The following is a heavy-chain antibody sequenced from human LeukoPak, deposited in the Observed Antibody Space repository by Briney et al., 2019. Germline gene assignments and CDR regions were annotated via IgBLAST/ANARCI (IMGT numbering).Heavy chain of an antibody. D-gene: IGHD2-21*02. J-gene: IGHJ4*02. CDR3: VREDTPATANY. Sequence: GGSLRLSCAASGFNFANHAMSWVRQTAGKGLEWVSAISGGGDITYYADSVKGRFTISRDNSKDTLFLQMHSLRPGDTAVYYCVREDTPATANYWGQGTLVTVSS. CDR2: ISGGGDIT. CDR1: GFNFANHA. V-gene: IGHV3-23*01.